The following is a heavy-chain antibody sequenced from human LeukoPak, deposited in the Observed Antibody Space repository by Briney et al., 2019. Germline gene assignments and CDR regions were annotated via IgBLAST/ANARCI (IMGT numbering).Heavy chain of an antibody. CDR2: ITTNGGTT. D-gene: IGHD2-15*01. CDR1: GFTFSDYP. J-gene: IGHJ3*02. Sequence: GGSLRLSCAASGFTFSDYPMHWVRQATGKGLDYVSAITTNGGTTYYATSVKGRFIISRDNSKNTLYLQMGSLRVEDMGVYYCARLSPIVVAPGALDIWGQGTMVTVSS. CDR3: ARLSPIVVAPGALDI. V-gene: IGHV3-64*01.